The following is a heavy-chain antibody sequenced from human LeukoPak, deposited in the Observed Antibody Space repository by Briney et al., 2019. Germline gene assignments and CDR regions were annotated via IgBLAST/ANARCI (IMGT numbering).Heavy chain of an antibody. CDR2: ISSSSSTI. CDR3: ASDFPNFWSGYCL. J-gene: IGHJ4*02. D-gene: IGHD3-3*01. CDR1: GFTFSSYS. Sequence: PGGSLRLSCATSGFTFSSYSMNWVRQAPGKGLEWVSYISSSSSTIYYADSVKGRFTISRDNAKNSLYLQMNSLRAEDTAVYYCASDFPNFWSGYCLWGQGTLVTVSS. V-gene: IGHV3-48*01.